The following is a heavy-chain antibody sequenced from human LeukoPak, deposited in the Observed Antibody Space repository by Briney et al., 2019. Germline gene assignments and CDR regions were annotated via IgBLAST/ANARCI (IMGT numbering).Heavy chain of an antibody. CDR2: IYYSGNT. CDR3: ARGERDVVVPVRNWFDP. D-gene: IGHD2-2*01. Sequence: SETLSLTCTVSGVSISSSNSYWGWIRQPPGKGLEWIGSIYYSGNTYYNASLRSQVSISIDTSKNQFSLRLTSVTAADTAVYYCARGERDVVVPVRNWFDPWGQGTLVTVSS. V-gene: IGHV4-39*01. CDR1: GVSISSSNSY. J-gene: IGHJ5*02.